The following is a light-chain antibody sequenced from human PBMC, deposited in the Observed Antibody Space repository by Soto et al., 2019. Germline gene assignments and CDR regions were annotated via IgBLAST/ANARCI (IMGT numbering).Light chain of an antibody. J-gene: IGKJ5*01. Sequence: DIEMTHSGSSLCGSVLIRVTFIRGASQGISSWLAWYQQNPGKAPKLLIYAASSLQSGVPSRFSGSGSGTDFTLTISSLQPQDFATYYCPQANSFPSTNVGQGTRLEIK. CDR3: PQANSFPSTN. CDR1: QGISSW. V-gene: IGKV1-12*02. CDR2: AAS.